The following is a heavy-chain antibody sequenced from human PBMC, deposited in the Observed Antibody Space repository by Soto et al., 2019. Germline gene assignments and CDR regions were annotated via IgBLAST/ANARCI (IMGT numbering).Heavy chain of an antibody. CDR1: GGTFSSYA. D-gene: IGHD3-10*01. J-gene: IGHJ6*02. V-gene: IGHV1-69*10. Sequence: ASVKVSCKASGGTFSSYAISWVRQDPGQGLEWMGGVIPILGIANYAQEFQGRVTITADKSTSTAYMELSSLRSEDTAVYYCARFLKYYYGSGSYYNVFDYYYYYGMDVWGQGTTVTVSS. CDR2: VIPILGIA. CDR3: ARFLKYYYGSGSYYNVFDYYYYYGMDV.